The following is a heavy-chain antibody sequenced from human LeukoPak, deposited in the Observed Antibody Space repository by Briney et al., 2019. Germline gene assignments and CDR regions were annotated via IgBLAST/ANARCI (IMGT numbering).Heavy chain of an antibody. CDR1: GYTFTSYG. J-gene: IGHJ4*02. V-gene: IGHV1-18*01. CDR2: ISAQNGNT. CDR3: ARESNGGYGFDY. D-gene: IGHD5-12*01. Sequence: WASVKVSCKASGYTFTSYGISWVRQAPGQGLEWMGWISAQNGNTNYMQQFLGRITMTRDTSAITAYMELRSLKSDDTAVYYCARESNGGYGFDYWGQGTPVTVAS.